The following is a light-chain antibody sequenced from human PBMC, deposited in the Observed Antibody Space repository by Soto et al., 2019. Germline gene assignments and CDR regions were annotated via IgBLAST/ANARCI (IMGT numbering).Light chain of an antibody. CDR3: QQYYSTPWT. CDR2: WAS. V-gene: IGKV4-1*01. J-gene: IGKJ1*01. Sequence: DIVMTQSPDSLAVSLGERATINCKSSQSVLYSSDNKNHLAWYQQKTGQPPKLLIYWASTRESGVPDRFRGSGSGTDFTLTISSLQAEDVALYYCQQYYSTPWTFGQATKIEIK. CDR1: QSVLYSSDNKNH.